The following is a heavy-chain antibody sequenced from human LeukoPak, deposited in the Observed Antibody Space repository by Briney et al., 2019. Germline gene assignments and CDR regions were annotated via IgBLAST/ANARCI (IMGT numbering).Heavy chain of an antibody. CDR1: GGSISSYY. CDR3: ARRSVITLYGMDV. D-gene: IGHD1-14*01. CDR2: IYYSGST. V-gene: IGHV4-59*08. J-gene: IGHJ6*02. Sequence: PSETLSLTCTVSGGSISSYYWSWIRQPPGKGLEWIGYIYYSGSTNYNPSLKSRVTISVDTSKNQFSLKLSSVTAADTAVYYCARRSVITLYGMDVWGQGTTVTVSS.